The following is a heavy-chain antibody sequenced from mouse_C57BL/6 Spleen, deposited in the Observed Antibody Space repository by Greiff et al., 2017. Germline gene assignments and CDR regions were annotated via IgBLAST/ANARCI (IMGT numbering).Heavy chain of an antibody. CDR3: SHGERAFFAY. CDR2: INPNNGGT. CDR1: GYTFTDYN. V-gene: IGHV1-22*01. J-gene: IGHJ3*01. Sequence: EVQLQQSGPELVKPGASVKMSCTASGYTFTDYNMHWVKQSHGKSLEWIGYINPNNGGTSYNQKFKGKATLTVNKSSSTAYMELRSLTSEDSAVSYCSHGERAFFAYWGQGTLVTVSA. D-gene: IGHD2-13*01.